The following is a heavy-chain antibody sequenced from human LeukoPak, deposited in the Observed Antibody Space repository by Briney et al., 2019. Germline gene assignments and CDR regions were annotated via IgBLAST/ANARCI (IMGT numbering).Heavy chain of an antibody. CDR1: GGSFSGYY. CDR3: ASIRAYYYDSSGYGY. D-gene: IGHD3-22*01. CDR2: INHSGST. J-gene: IGHJ4*02. Sequence: SETLSLTCAVYGGSFSGYYWSWIRQPPGKGLEWIGEINHSGSTNYNPSLKSRVTISVDTSKNQFSLKLSSVTAADTAVYYCASIRAYYYDSSGYGYWGQGTLVTVSS. V-gene: IGHV4-34*01.